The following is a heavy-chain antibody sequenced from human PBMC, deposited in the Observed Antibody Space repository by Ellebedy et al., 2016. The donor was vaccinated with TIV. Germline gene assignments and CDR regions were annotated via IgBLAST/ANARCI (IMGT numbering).Heavy chain of an antibody. J-gene: IGHJ4*02. CDR3: ARRSSWPDY. D-gene: IGHD6-13*01. V-gene: IGHV5-51*01. CDR2: IYPGDSET. CDR1: GYSFPSYW. Sequence: PGGSLRLSCKASGYSFPSYWIGWVCQTPDKGLEWMGFIYPGDSETRYSPSFQGQVTISADKSINTAYLQWCTLKASDSAIYYCARRSSWPDYWGQGTLVTVSS.